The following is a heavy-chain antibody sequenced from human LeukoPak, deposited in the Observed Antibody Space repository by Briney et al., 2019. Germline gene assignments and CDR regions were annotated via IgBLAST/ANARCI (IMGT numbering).Heavy chain of an antibody. CDR3: AREGQQRVIDY. CDR1: GGSMWNYY. J-gene: IGHJ4*02. Sequence: SETLSLTCTVSGGSMWNYYWSWIRQPPGKGLEWIGYIYSSGSTNYNPSLESRVTMSVDTSKNQFSLKLSSVTAADTAVYYCAREGQQRVIDYWGQGTLVTVSS. D-gene: IGHD6-13*01. CDR2: IYSSGST. V-gene: IGHV4-59*12.